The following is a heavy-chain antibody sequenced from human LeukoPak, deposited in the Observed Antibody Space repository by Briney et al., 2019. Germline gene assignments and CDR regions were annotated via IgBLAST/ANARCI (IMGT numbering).Heavy chain of an antibody. V-gene: IGHV4-61*01. D-gene: IGHD6-19*01. CDR3: ARAEQWLSMFDL. CDR1: GGYVNRGTFF. J-gene: IGHJ2*01. CDR2: ISNSGST. Sequence: SETLSLTCAVSGGYVNRGTFFWTWIRKPPGKGLEWIGYISNSGSTNYHPSLKSRVTISSDTSKTQFTLKLTSVTAADTAVYYCARAEQWLSMFDLWGRGTLVTVSS.